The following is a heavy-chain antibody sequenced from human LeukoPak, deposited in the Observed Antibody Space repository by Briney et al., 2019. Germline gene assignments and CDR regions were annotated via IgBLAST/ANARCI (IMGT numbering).Heavy chain of an antibody. J-gene: IGHJ6*02. D-gene: IGHD3-22*01. CDR2: IIPIFGTA. CDR3: ARDTYYYDSSGQGYYYYGMDV. Sequence: ASVKVPCKASGYTFTSYGISWVRQAPGQGLEWMGGIIPIFGTANYAQKFQGRVTITADESTSTAYMELSSLRSEDTAVYYCARDTYYYDSSGQGYYYYGMDVWGQGTTVTVSS. V-gene: IGHV1-69*13. CDR1: GYTFTSYG.